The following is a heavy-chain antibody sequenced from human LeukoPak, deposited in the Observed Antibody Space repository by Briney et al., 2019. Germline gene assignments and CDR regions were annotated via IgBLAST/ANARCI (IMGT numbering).Heavy chain of an antibody. CDR2: IYYSGST. Sequence: SETLSLTCTVSGASISGYYWTWIRQPAGKGLEWIGYIYYSGSTNYNPSLKSRVTISVDTSKNQFSLKLSSVTAADTAVYYCARGGTVTDYYYYMDVWGKGTTVTISS. CDR3: ARGGTVTDYYYYMDV. D-gene: IGHD4-17*01. V-gene: IGHV4-59*01. J-gene: IGHJ6*03. CDR1: GASISGYY.